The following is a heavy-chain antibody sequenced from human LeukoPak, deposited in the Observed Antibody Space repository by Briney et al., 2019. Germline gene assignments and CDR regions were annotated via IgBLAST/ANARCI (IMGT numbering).Heavy chain of an antibody. Sequence: PSGTLSLTCAVSGGSISSSNWWSWVRQPPGEGLEWIGEIYHSGSTNYNPSLKSRVTISVDKSKNQFSLKLSSVTAADTAVYYCASEGYYDSSGYYSVSYWGQGTLVTVSS. CDR3: ASEGYYDSSGYYSVSY. J-gene: IGHJ4*02. CDR1: GGSISSSNW. V-gene: IGHV4-4*02. D-gene: IGHD3-22*01. CDR2: IYHSGST.